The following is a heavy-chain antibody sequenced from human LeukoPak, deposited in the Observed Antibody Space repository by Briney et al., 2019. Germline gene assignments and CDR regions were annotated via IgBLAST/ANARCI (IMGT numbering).Heavy chain of an antibody. D-gene: IGHD1-1*01. CDR3: AKGTLQQFDY. V-gene: IGHV3-23*01. J-gene: IGHJ4*02. CDR2: ITGNGGYT. CDR1: GFTFSNYA. Sequence: GGSLRLSCAASGFTFSNYAMNWVRQAPGKGLEWVSGITGNGGYTYYAGSVKGRFTISRDNSRSTLYLQINSPRAEDTAIYYCAKGTLQQFDYWGQGTLVTVSS.